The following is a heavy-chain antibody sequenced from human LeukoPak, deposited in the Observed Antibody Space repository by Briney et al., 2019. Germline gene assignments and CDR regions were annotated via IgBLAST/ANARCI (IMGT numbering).Heavy chain of an antibody. Sequence: GGSLRLSCAASGFTFSSYEMNCVRQAPGKGLEWVSYISSSGSTIYYTDSVRGRFTLSRDNAKNTLYLQINTLRAEETAVYYCAHCGSVSVSPEYYYYYYGMDVWGKGTTVTVSS. V-gene: IGHV3-48*03. J-gene: IGHJ6*04. CDR1: GFTFSSYE. CDR2: ISSSGSTI. D-gene: IGHD3-10*01. CDR3: AHCGSVSVSPEYYYYYYGMDV.